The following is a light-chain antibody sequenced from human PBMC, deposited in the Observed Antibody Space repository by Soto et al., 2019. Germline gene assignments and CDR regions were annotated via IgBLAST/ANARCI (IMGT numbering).Light chain of an antibody. J-gene: IGKJ1*01. CDR2: KAS. V-gene: IGKV1-5*03. CDR3: QHYNSYSEA. CDR1: QTISSW. Sequence: DIQMTQSPSTLSGSVGDRVTITCRASQTISSWLSWYQQKPGKAPKLLIYKASTLKSGVPSMFSGSGSGTEFTPTTSSLQHADFATYYCQHYNSYSEAFGQGTKVDI.